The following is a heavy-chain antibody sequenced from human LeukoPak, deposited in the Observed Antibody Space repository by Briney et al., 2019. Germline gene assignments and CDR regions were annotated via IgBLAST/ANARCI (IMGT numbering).Heavy chain of an antibody. D-gene: IGHD6-13*01. V-gene: IGHV4-34*01. CDR2: INHSGST. CDR1: GVSFSGYY. J-gene: IGHJ6*03. CDR3: ARHGSYSSSWYRHYYYMDV. Sequence: SETLSLTCAVYGVSFSGYYWSWIRQPPGKGLEWIGEINHSGSTNYNPSLKSRVTISVDTSKNQFSLKLSSVTAADTAVYYCARHGSYSSSWYRHYYYMDVWGKGTTVTISS.